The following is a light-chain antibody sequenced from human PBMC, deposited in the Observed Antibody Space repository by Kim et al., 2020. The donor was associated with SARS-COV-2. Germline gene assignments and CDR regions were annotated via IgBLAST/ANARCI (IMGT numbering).Light chain of an antibody. CDR3: CSYAGDSAWI. CDR2: EDK. V-gene: IGLV2-23*01. J-gene: IGLJ3*02. Sequence: GQSITISCTGTSSNVGGYDLVSWFQHHRGRAPKLIINEDKERPSGISNRFSGSKSGNTASLTISGLQADDEADYYCCSYAGDSAWIFGGGTKVTVL. CDR1: SSNVGGYDL.